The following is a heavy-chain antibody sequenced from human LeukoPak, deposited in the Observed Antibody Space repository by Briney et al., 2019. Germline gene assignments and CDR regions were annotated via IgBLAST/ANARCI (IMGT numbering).Heavy chain of an antibody. V-gene: IGHV3-30*02. CDR1: GFTFSSYG. CDR3: ARPTSPLELHFYYYMDV. CDR2: IRYDGSNK. Sequence: GGSLRLSCAASGFTFSSYGMHWVRQAPGKGLEWVAFIRYDGSNKYYADSVKGRFTISRDNSKNMLYLQMNSLRAEDTAVYYCARPTSPLELHFYYYMDVWGKGTTVTVSS. J-gene: IGHJ6*03. D-gene: IGHD1-7*01.